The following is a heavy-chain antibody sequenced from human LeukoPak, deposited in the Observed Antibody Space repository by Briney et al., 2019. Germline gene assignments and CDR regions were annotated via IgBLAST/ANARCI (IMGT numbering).Heavy chain of an antibody. Sequence: ASVKVSCKASGYTFTGYYLHWVRQAPRQGLEWLGWINPNSGGTHYAQKFQGRVTVTRDTSISTAYMELNSLRSEDTALYYCARPMTGTGLTYYYYGMDIWGQGTTVTVFS. V-gene: IGHV1-2*02. CDR2: INPNSGGT. J-gene: IGHJ6*02. CDR1: GYTFTGYY. CDR3: ARPMTGTGLTYYYYGMDI. D-gene: IGHD1-1*01.